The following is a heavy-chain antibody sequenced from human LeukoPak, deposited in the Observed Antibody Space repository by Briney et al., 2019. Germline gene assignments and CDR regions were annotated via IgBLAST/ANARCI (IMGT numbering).Heavy chain of an antibody. CDR1: GYTFTGYY. Sequence: GASVKVSCKASGYTFTGYYMHWVRQAPGQGLEWMRWINPNSGGTNYAQKFQGRVTMTRDTSISTAYMELSSLRSEDTAVYYCARARSFENNWFDPWGQGTLVTVSS. CDR2: INPNSGGT. J-gene: IGHJ5*02. D-gene: IGHD3-16*01. V-gene: IGHV1-2*02. CDR3: ARARSFENNWFDP.